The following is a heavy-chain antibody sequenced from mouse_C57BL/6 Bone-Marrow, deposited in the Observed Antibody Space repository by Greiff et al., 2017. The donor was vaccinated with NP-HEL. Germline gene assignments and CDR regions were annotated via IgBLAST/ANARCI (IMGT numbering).Heavy chain of an antibody. CDR1: GYAFSSSW. CDR3: VYCSSWGDY. J-gene: IGHJ2*01. CDR2: IKPRDGDT. V-gene: IGHV1-82*01. D-gene: IGHD1-1*01. Sequence: QVQLKESGPELVKPGASVKISCKASGYAFSSSWMNWVKQRPGTGLEWIGRIKPRDGDTNYNGKFKGKATLTADKSSSTAYMQLSSLTSEDSAVYFCVYCSSWGDYWGQGTTLTVSS.